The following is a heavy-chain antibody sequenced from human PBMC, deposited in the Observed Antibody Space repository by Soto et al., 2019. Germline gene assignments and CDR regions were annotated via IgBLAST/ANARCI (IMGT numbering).Heavy chain of an antibody. J-gene: IGHJ6*02. CDR3: ARPYDFHTGYYYGMDV. CDR1: GGTFSSYA. V-gene: IGHV1-69*13. CDR2: IIPIFGTA. Sequence: SVKGSCKGSGGTFSSYAISWVRKAPGQGLEWMGGIIPIFGTANYAQKCQGRVTITADESMSTAYMELSSQRSEDTAVYSCARPYDFHTGYYYGMDVSGQGTTVTVSS. D-gene: IGHD3-3*01.